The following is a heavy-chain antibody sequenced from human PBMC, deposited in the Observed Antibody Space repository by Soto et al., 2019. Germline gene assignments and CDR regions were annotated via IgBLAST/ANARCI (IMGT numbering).Heavy chain of an antibody. V-gene: IGHV3-23*01. J-gene: IGHJ4*02. CDR3: AKKATIQLGYCSGGSCKIDY. D-gene: IGHD2-15*01. Sequence: GGSLRLSCAASGFTFSSYAMSWVRRAPGKGLEWVSAISGSGGSTNYADSVQGRFTISRDNSKNTLYLQMNSLRAEDTAIYYCAKKATIQLGYCSGGSCKIDYWGQGTLVTVSS. CDR2: ISGSGGST. CDR1: GFTFSSYA.